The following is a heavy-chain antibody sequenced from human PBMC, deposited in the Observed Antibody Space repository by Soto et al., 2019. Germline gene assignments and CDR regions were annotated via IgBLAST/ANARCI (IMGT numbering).Heavy chain of an antibody. J-gene: IGHJ6*02. CDR3: ASLPCSGGSRYWFSLSGMDV. V-gene: IGHV2-5*02. D-gene: IGHD2-15*01. CDR1: GFSLSTSGVG. CDR2: IYWDDDK. Sequence: QITLKESGPTLVKPTQPLTLTCTFSGFSLSTSGVGVAWIRQPPGKALEWLALIYWDDDKRYRPSLESRLTIPQEPSKNPVGLTMTNMDSVDHATYFRASLPCSGGSRYWFSLSGMDVWGQGTTVTVSS.